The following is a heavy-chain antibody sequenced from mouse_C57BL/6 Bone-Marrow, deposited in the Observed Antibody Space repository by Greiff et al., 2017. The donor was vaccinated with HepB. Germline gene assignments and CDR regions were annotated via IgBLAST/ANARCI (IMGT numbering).Heavy chain of an antibody. D-gene: IGHD2-4*01. CDR3: AREGDYDYDWFAY. CDR2: INPNYGTT. J-gene: IGHJ3*01. V-gene: IGHV1-39*01. Sequence: VQLKESGPELVKPGASVKISCKASGYSFTDYNMNWVKQSNGKSLEWIGVINPNYGTTSYNQKFKGKATLTVDQSSSTAYMQLNSLTSEDSAVYYCAREGDYDYDWFAYWGQGTLVTVSA. CDR1: GYSFTDYN.